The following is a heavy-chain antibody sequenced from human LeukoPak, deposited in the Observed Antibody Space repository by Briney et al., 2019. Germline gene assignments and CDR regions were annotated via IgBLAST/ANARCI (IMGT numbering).Heavy chain of an antibody. D-gene: IGHD2-2*01. J-gene: IGHJ5*02. CDR1: GFTFSSYA. V-gene: IGHV3-21*01. CDR2: ISSSSSYI. Sequence: GSLRLSCAASGFTFSSYAMSWVRQAPGKGLEWVSSISSSSSYIYYADSVKGRFTISRDNAKNSLYLQMNSLRAEDTAVYYCARDEYCSSTSCYYGGWDWFDPWGQGTLVTVSS. CDR3: ARDEYCSSTSCYYGGWDWFDP.